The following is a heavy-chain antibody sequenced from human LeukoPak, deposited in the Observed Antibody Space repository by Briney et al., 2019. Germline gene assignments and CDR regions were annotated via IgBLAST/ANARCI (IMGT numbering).Heavy chain of an antibody. J-gene: IGHJ4*02. V-gene: IGHV3-66*01. CDR2: IYSGGST. CDR3: AKNRGAVAASYYFDY. Sequence: GGSLRLSCAASGFTVSSNYMSWVRQAPGKGLEWVSVIYSGGSTYYADSVKGRFTISRDNSKNTLYLQMNSLRAEDTAVYYCAKNRGAVAASYYFDYWGQGTLVTVSS. D-gene: IGHD6-19*01. CDR1: GFTVSSNY.